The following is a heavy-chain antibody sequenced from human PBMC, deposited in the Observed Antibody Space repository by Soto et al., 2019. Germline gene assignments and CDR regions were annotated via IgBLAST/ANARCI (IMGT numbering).Heavy chain of an antibody. Sequence: PSETLSLTCTVAGGSVKNDNFYWSWIRQPPGKELEWIGYVYYSGSTNSNPSLVSRVTISVDKSKNQFSLKLSSVTAADTTVYYCARDTNPEYYYGSVLKRDYYGMDVWGQGTTVTVSS. D-gene: IGHD3-10*01. CDR2: VYYSGST. CDR3: ARDTNPEYYYGSVLKRDYYGMDV. V-gene: IGHV4-61*01. J-gene: IGHJ6*02. CDR1: GGSVKNDNFY.